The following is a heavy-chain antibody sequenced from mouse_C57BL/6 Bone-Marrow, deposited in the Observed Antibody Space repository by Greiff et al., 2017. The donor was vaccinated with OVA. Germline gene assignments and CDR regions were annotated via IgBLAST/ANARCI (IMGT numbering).Heavy chain of an antibody. D-gene: IGHD1-1*01. J-gene: IGHJ2*01. V-gene: IGHV1-74*01. CDR1: GYTFTSYW. CDR2: IHPSDSDT. Sequence: QVQLQQPGAELVKPGASVQVSCKASGYTFTSYWMHWVKQRPGQGLEWIGRIHPSDSDTNYNQKVKGKATLTVDKSSSTAYMQLSSLTSEDSAVYYCALFITTVVASFDYWGQGTTLTVSS. CDR3: ALFITTVVASFDY.